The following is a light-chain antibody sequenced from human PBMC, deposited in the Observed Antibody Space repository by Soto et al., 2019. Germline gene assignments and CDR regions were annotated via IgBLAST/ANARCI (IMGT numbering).Light chain of an antibody. V-gene: IGLV2-18*02. J-gene: IGLJ3*02. Sequence: QSALTQPPSVSGSPGQSVTISCTGASGDIGNYNRVSWYQQSPGTAPKPMIYEVSNRPSGVPDRFSGSKSGNTASLTISGLQAEDEADYYCSSFTSSNPWVFGGGTKLTVL. CDR3: SSFTSSNPWV. CDR1: SGDIGNYNR. CDR2: EVS.